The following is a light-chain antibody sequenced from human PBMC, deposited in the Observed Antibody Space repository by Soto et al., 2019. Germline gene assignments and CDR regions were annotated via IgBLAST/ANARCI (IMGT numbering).Light chain of an antibody. CDR2: RAS. V-gene: IGKV3-20*01. CDR1: QSVNTNY. CDR3: QQYGNSPWT. J-gene: IGKJ1*01. Sequence: EIVLTQSPGTLPLSPGESATLSCRASQSVNTNYLAWYQHKPGQAPRLLIYRASNRATGIPDKFSGSGSGTDFTLTISRLETEDFAVYYCQQYGNSPWTFGQGTKVEI.